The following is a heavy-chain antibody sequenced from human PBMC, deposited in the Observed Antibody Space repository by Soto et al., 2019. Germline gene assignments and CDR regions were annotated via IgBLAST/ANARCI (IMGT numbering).Heavy chain of an antibody. CDR3: ARDRVIAAATLDY. Sequence: GASVKVSCKASGGTFSSYTISWVRQAPGQGLEWMGRIIPILGIANYAQKFQGRVTITADKSTSTAYMELSSLRSEDTAVYYCARDRVIAAATLDYWGQGTLVTVSS. V-gene: IGHV1-69*04. CDR1: GGTFSSYT. J-gene: IGHJ4*02. D-gene: IGHD2-15*01. CDR2: IIPILGIA.